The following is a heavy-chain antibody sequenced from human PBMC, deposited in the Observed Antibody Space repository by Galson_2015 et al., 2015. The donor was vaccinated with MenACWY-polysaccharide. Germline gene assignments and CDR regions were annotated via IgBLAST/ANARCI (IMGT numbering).Heavy chain of an antibody. D-gene: IGHD5-24*01. CDR3: ASGRRGDAYNLWFAFDI. V-gene: IGHV6-1*01. J-gene: IGHJ3*02. CDR2: TYYRSKWYN. Sequence: CAISGDSVSSPSAAWNWMRQSPSRGLEWLGRTYYRSKWYNDYAVSVKSRITINPDTSKNQFSLQLNSVTPEDTAVYYCASGRRGDAYNLWFAFDIWGQGTMVTVSS. CDR1: GDSVSSPSAA.